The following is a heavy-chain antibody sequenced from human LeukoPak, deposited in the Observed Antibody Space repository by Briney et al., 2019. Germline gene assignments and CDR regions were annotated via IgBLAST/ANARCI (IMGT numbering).Heavy chain of an antibody. CDR2: ISGSGART. J-gene: IGHJ4*02. CDR3: ANTRIAAAGRTEVGY. V-gene: IGHV3-23*01. Sequence: GGSLRLSCAASGFTFTSYAMNWVRQAPGKGLEWVSAISGSGARTYYADSVKGRFTISRDNSKNTLYLQMNSLRAEDTAVYYCANTRIAAAGRTEVGYWGQGTLVTVSS. CDR1: GFTFTSYA. D-gene: IGHD6-13*01.